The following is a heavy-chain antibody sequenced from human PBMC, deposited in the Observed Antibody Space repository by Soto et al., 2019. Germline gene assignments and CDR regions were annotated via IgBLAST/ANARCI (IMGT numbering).Heavy chain of an antibody. CDR2: ISYDGSYQ. CDR3: AKDEISKTIRGDAFNF. D-gene: IGHD1-7*01. Sequence: QVQLVESGGGVVQPGRSLRLSCAASGFTFSSDGMHWVRQAPGKGLEWVAVISYDGSYQYYVDSVKGRFTISRHNYKNTVYLQMNSLRAEDTAVYYCAKDEISKTIRGDAFNFWGQGTMVTVSS. CDR1: GFTFSSDG. J-gene: IGHJ3*01. V-gene: IGHV3-30*18.